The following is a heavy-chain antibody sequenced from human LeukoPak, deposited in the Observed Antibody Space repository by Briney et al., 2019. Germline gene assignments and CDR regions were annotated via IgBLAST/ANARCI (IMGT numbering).Heavy chain of an antibody. Sequence: GGSLTLSCAASGFTFSGSAMHWVRQASGKGLEWVGRIRSKANSYATAYAASVKGRFSISRDDSKNTAYLQMNSLKTEDTAVYYCTSTLGYCSGGSCYRAYNWFDPWGQGTLVTVSS. V-gene: IGHV3-73*01. D-gene: IGHD2-15*01. CDR1: GFTFSGSA. CDR3: TSTLGYCSGGSCYRAYNWFDP. CDR2: IRSKANSYAT. J-gene: IGHJ5*02.